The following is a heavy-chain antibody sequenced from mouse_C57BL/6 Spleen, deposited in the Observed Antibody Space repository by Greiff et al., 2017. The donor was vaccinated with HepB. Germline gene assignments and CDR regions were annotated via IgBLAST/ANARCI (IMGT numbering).Heavy chain of an antibody. CDR3: ATTVVGYAMDY. Sequence: EVQVVESGGGLVKPGGSLKLSCAASGFTFSSYAMSWVRQTPEKRLEWVATISDGGSYTYYPDNVKGRFTISRDNAKNNLYLQMSHLKSEDTAMYYCATTVVGYAMDYWGQGTSVTVSS. D-gene: IGHD1-1*01. J-gene: IGHJ4*01. CDR1: GFTFSSYA. CDR2: ISDGGSYT. V-gene: IGHV5-4*01.